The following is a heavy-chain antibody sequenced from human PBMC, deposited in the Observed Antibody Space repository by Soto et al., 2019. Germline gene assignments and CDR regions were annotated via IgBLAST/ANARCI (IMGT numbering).Heavy chain of an antibody. CDR2: IYYSGST. V-gene: IGHV4-39*01. CDR1: GGSISSSSYY. J-gene: IGHJ4*02. CDR3: ARTNTAMYYFDY. D-gene: IGHD5-18*01. Sequence: QLQLQESGPGLVKPSETLSLTCTVSGGSISSSSYYWGWIRQPPGKGLEWIGSIYYSGSTYYNPSLKSRATISVDTSKNQFSLKLSSVTAADTAVYYSARTNTAMYYFDYWGQGTLVTVSS.